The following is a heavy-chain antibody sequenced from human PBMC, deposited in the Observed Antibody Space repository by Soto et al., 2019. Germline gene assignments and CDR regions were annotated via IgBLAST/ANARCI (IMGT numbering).Heavy chain of an antibody. V-gene: IGHV4-34*01. CDR3: ARESHDILTGPPWVWYFDL. CDR1: GGSFSGYY. J-gene: IGHJ2*01. Sequence: QVQLQQWGAGPLRPLETLSLTCGVSGGSFSGYYWAWIRQSPGKGLEWIGEINDRGSITYNPSLKSRVMSSVDTSKNHYSLNLRSVTAADTAVYYCARESHDILTGPPWVWYFDLWGRGTLVTVSS. CDR2: INDRGSI. D-gene: IGHD3-9*01.